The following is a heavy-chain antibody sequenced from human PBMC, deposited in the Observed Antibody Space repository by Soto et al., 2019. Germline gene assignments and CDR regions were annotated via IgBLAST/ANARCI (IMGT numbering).Heavy chain of an antibody. CDR2: IIPIFGTA. CDR3: AREKTTVTNGRFDY. V-gene: IGHV1-69*13. J-gene: IGHJ4*02. CDR1: GGTFSSYA. Sequence: ASVKVSCKASGGTFSSYAISWVRQAPGQGLEWMGGIIPIFGTANYAQKFQGRVTITADESTSTAYMELSSLRSEDTAVYYCAREKTTVTNGRFDYWGQGTLVTVSS. D-gene: IGHD4-17*01.